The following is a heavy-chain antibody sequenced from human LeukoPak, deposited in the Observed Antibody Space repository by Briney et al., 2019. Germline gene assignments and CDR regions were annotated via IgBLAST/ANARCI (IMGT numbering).Heavy chain of an antibody. CDR2: IDGDGSST. CDR1: GFTFGSYV. V-gene: IGHV3-74*01. D-gene: IGHD5-12*01. J-gene: IGHJ4*02. Sequence: GGSLRLSCAASGFTFGSYVVNWVRQAPGKGLVWVSRIDGDGSSTNYADSVKGRFTISRDNAKNTLCLQMNSLRAEDTAVYYCARGYSGYFYYWGQGTLVTVSS. CDR3: ARGYSGYFYY.